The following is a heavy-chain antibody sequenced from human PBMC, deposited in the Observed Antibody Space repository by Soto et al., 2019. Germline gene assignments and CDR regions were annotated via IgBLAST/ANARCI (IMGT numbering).Heavy chain of an antibody. CDR1: GGSIKDYY. CDR3: ARGRNYQPFIFDY. V-gene: IGHV4-59*01. D-gene: IGHD3-16*02. J-gene: IGHJ4*02. CDR2: IYYSGST. Sequence: QVQLQESGPGLVKPSETLSLTCSVSGGSIKDYYGSWIRQPPGQGLEWIGYIYYSGSTNYIPSLMSRVTISVDTSKNQYSLKLSSVTAADTGVYYCARGRNYQPFIFDYWGQGTLVTVSS.